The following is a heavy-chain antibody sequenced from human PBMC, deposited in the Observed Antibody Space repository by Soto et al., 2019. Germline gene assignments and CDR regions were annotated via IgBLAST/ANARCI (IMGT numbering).Heavy chain of an antibody. Sequence: SETLSLTCAVYGGSFSGYYWSWSRQPPGKGLEWIGEINHSGSTNYNPSLKSRVTISVDTSKNQFSLKLSSVTAADTAVYYCARGLAARPDDYYYYGMDVWGQGTTVT. J-gene: IGHJ6*02. V-gene: IGHV4-34*01. CDR3: ARGLAARPDDYYYYGMDV. CDR2: INHSGST. D-gene: IGHD6-6*01. CDR1: GGSFSGYY.